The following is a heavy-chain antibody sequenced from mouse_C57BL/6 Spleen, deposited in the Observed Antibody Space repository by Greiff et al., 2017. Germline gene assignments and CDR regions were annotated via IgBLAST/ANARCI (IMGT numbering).Heavy chain of an antibody. CDR2: IYPGDGDT. D-gene: IGHD1-1*01. CDR1: GYAFSSSW. CDR3: ARWGVVADWYFDV. Sequence: VKLVESGPELVKPGASVKISCKASGYAFSSSWMNWVKQRPGKGLEWIGRIYPGDGDTNYNGKFKGKATLTADKSSSTAYMQLSSLTSEDSAVYFCARWGVVADWYFDVWGTGTTVTVSS. J-gene: IGHJ1*03. V-gene: IGHV1-82*01.